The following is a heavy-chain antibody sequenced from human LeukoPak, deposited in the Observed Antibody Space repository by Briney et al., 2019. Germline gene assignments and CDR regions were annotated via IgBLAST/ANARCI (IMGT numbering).Heavy chain of an antibody. V-gene: IGHV3-48*03. D-gene: IGHD3-10*01. CDR1: GFTFSSYE. Sequence: GGSLRLSCGAPGFTFSSYEMNWVRQAPGKGLEWDSYISRSGSTIYYADSVKCRFPISRDNAKNSLYLQMNSMRAEDTAVYYCARGQWFGESPYLYYWGQGTLVTVSS. J-gene: IGHJ4*02. CDR3: ARGQWFGESPYLYY. CDR2: ISRSGSTI.